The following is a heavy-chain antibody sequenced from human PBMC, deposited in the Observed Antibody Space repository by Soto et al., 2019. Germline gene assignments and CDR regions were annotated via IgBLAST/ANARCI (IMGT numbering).Heavy chain of an antibody. CDR1: GDSISGGASF. D-gene: IGHD2-2*01. CDR3: AKLSCTSSTCYFPGWFDP. J-gene: IGHJ5*02. CDR2: VYYSGSS. Sequence: PSETLSLTCTVSGDSISGGASFWSWIRHPPGKGLEWIANVYYSGSSYYNPSLKSRLTISVDTTKNQFSLQLKSMTAADTAVYYCAKLSCTSSTCYFPGWFDPWGQGTLVTVSS. V-gene: IGHV4-31*03.